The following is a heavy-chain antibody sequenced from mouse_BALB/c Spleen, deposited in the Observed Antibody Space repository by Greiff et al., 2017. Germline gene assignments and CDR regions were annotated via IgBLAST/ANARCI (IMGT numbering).Heavy chain of an antibody. J-gene: IGHJ3*01. Sequence: EVQLQQSGPELVKPGASVKISCKASGYSFTGYFMNWVMQSHGKSLEWIGRINPYNGDTFYNQKFKGKATLTVDKSSSTAHMELRSLASEDSAVYYCARPYDGYYGLFAYWGQGTLVTVSA. D-gene: IGHD2-3*01. CDR1: GYSFTGYF. V-gene: IGHV1-20*02. CDR3: ARPYDGYYGLFAY. CDR2: INPYNGDT.